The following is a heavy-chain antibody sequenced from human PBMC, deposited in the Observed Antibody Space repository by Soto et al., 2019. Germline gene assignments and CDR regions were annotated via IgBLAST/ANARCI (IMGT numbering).Heavy chain of an antibody. J-gene: IGHJ3*02. CDR1: GFTFSSYW. CDR3: AVIPRPGDGLDI. D-gene: IGHD2-21*01. CDR2: INSDGSST. Sequence: EVQLVESGGGLVQPGGSLSLSCAASGFTFSSYWMHWVRQAPGKGLVWVSRINSDGSSTGYVDSVKGRFNISRDNAKNTLYLQMNSLRAEDTAVYYCAVIPRPGDGLDIWGQGTMVTVSS. V-gene: IGHV3-74*01.